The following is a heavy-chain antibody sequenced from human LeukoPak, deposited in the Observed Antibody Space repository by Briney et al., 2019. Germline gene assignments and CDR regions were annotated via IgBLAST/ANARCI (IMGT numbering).Heavy chain of an antibody. CDR2: ISGSGGST. D-gene: IGHD3-22*01. CDR1: GFTFSSYA. CDR3: AKAGEGPSGYYLDY. J-gene: IGHJ4*02. Sequence: GGSLRLSCAAPGFTFSSYAMSWVRQAPGKGLEWVSAISGSGGSTYYADSVKGRFTISRDNSKNTLYLQMNSLRAEDTAVYYCAKAGEGPSGYYLDYWGQGTLVTVSS. V-gene: IGHV3-23*01.